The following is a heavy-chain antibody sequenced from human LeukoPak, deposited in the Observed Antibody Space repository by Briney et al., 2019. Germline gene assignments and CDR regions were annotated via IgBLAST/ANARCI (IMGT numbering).Heavy chain of an antibody. J-gene: IGHJ4*02. Sequence: GGSLRLSCAASGFTFSSYGMHWVRQAPGKGLEWVAFIRYDGSNKYYADSVKGRFTISRDNSKNTLYLQMNSLRAEDTAVYYCAKETFNWNYVIDYWGQGTLVTASS. CDR3: AKETFNWNYVIDY. CDR2: IRYDGSNK. D-gene: IGHD1-7*01. V-gene: IGHV3-30*02. CDR1: GFTFSSYG.